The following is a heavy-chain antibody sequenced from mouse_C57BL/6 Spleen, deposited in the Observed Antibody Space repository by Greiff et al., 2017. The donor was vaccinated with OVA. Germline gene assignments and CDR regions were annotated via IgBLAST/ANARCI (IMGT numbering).Heavy chain of an antibody. V-gene: IGHV1-80*01. Sequence: VQLQQSGAELVKPGASVKISGKDWGGAGRSHVMNWVKQRPGKGLEWIGQIYPGDGDTNYNGKFKGKATLTADKSSSTAYMQLSSLTSEDSAVYFCARGAYYGSSLFFDVWGTGTTVTVSS. CDR2: IYPGDGDT. CDR3: ARGAYYGSSLFFDV. CDR1: GGAGRSHV. D-gene: IGHD1-1*01. J-gene: IGHJ1*03.